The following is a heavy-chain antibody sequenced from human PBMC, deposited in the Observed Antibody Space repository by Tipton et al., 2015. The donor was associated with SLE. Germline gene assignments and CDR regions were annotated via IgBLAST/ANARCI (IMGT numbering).Heavy chain of an antibody. J-gene: IGHJ4*02. Sequence: GSLRLSCAASGFTFRSYWMSWVRQAPGKGLEWVANIKQAGSEKYYVDSVKGRFAISRDNAKNSPYLQMNSLRAEDTALYYCASDHRGSIVGAGGLWGQGTLVTVAS. CDR2: IKQAGSEK. V-gene: IGHV3-7*01. CDR3: ASDHRGSIVGAGGL. D-gene: IGHD1-26*01. CDR1: GFTFRSYW.